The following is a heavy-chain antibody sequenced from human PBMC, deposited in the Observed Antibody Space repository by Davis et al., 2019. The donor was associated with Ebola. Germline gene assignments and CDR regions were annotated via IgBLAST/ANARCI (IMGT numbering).Heavy chain of an antibody. CDR2: INHSGST. Sequence: MPGGSLRLSCAVYGGSFSGYYWSWIRQPPGKGLEWIGEINHSGSTNYNPSLKSRVTISVDTSKNQFSLKLSSVTAADTAVYYCARHLGDLIDYWGQGTLVTVSS. D-gene: IGHD2-21*02. V-gene: IGHV4-34*01. CDR1: GGSFSGYY. J-gene: IGHJ4*02. CDR3: ARHLGDLIDY.